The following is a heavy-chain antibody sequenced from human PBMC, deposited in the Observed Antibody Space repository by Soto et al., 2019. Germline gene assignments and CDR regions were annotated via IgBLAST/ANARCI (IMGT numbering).Heavy chain of an antibody. CDR2: ISAYNGNT. J-gene: IGHJ6*02. CDR1: GYTFTSYG. V-gene: IGHV1-18*01. Sequence: ASVKVSCKASGYTFTSYGISWVRQAPGQGLEWMGRISAYNGNTNYAQKLQGRVTMTTDTSTSTAYMELRSLRSDDTAVYYCARDLPYSSSWYLYYYYGMDVWGQGTTVTVSS. CDR3: ARDLPYSSSWYLYYYYGMDV. D-gene: IGHD6-13*01.